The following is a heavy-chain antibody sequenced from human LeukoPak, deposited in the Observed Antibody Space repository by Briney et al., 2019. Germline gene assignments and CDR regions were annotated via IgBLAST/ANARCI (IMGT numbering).Heavy chain of an antibody. CDR3: ARDLPSPVPGKNYFDY. CDR1: GGTFSNHG. D-gene: IGHD6-19*01. Sequence: ASVNVSCKASGGTFSNHGVTWVRQAPGQGLEWMGRVIPTFNIRNYAQKFQGRVTITADKSTSTGYMELSSLRSDDTAVYYCARDLPSPVPGKNYFDYWGQGTLVVVSS. CDR2: VIPTFNIR. V-gene: IGHV1-69*10. J-gene: IGHJ4*02.